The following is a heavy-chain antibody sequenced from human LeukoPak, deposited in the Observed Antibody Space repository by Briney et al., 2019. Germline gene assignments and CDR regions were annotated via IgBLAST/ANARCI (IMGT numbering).Heavy chain of an antibody. V-gene: IGHV3-30-3*01. J-gene: IGHJ4*02. Sequence: PGRSLRLSCAASEFSFSNYAMHWVRQAPGKGLEWVAVISYDGSRKYYADSVKGRFTISRDNSENTVYLQMNSLRAEDTAVYYCARDRTGNYCIDYWGQGTLVTVSS. CDR2: ISYDGSRK. CDR1: EFSFSNYA. D-gene: IGHD1-26*01. CDR3: ARDRTGNYCIDY.